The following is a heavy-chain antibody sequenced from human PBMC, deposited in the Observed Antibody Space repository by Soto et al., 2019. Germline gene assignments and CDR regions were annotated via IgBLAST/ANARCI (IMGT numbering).Heavy chain of an antibody. CDR3: ATTSYGDYHYYYYMDV. D-gene: IGHD4-17*01. Sequence: KSSATLSLTCTVSGGSISSYYWSWIRQPPGKGLEWIGYIYYSGSTNYNPSLKSRVTISVDTSKNQFSLKLSSVTAADTAVYYCATTSYGDYHYYYYMDVWGKGTTVTVSS. CDR1: GGSISSYY. J-gene: IGHJ6*03. CDR2: IYYSGST. V-gene: IGHV4-59*08.